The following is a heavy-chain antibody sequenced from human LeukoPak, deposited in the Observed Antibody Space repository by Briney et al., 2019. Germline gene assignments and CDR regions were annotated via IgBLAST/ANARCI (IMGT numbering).Heavy chain of an antibody. D-gene: IGHD4-11*01. CDR3: ATMTTVTMHSYYFDS. CDR1: GGSFSGYY. V-gene: IGHV4-34*01. J-gene: IGHJ4*02. CDR2: INHSGST. Sequence: SETLSLTCAVYGGSFSGYYWSWIRQPPGKGLEWIGEINHSGSTNYNPSLKSRVTISVDTSKNQFSLRLTSVTAADTAVHSCATMTTVTMHSYYFDSWGQGTLVTVSS.